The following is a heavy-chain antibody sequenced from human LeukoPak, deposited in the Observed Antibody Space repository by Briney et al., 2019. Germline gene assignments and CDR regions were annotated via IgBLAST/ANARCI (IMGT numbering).Heavy chain of an antibody. J-gene: IGHJ4*02. CDR3: ASGRSIRYSDF. CDR1: GGSMYSYY. D-gene: IGHD1-26*01. V-gene: IGHV4-59*08. CDR2: IYHSANN. Sequence: PSETLSLTCTVSGGSMYSYYWRWIRQPPGKGLEWIANIYHSANNNFIPSYNPSLKSRVTISVDTSKSQFSLRLTSVTAAVRAVYYCASGRSIRYSDFWGQGVLVTVSS.